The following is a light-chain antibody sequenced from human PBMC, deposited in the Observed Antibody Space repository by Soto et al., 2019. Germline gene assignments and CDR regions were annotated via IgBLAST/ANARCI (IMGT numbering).Light chain of an antibody. V-gene: IGLV1-44*01. CDR2: SND. CDR3: AAWDGSLNGYV. Sequence: QAVVTQPPSASGTPGQRVTISCSGSSSNIGSNTVNWYQQLPGTAPKLLIYSNDQRPSGVPDRFSGSKSGTSASLAISGLQSEDEADYYCAAWDGSLNGYVFGTGTQLTVL. J-gene: IGLJ1*01. CDR1: SSNIGSNT.